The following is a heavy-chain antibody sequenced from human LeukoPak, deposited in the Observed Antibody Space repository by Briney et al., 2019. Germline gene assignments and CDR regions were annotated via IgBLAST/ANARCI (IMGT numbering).Heavy chain of an antibody. CDR3: ARGVPIAARRCYFDY. V-gene: IGHV4-34*01. J-gene: IGHJ4*02. Sequence: SETLSLTCAVYGGSFSGYYWSWIRQPPGKGLEWIGEINHSGSTNYNPSLKSRVTISVDTSKNQFSLKLSSVTAADTAEYYCARGVPIAARRCYFDYWGQGTLVTVSS. CDR1: GGSFSGYY. D-gene: IGHD6-6*01. CDR2: INHSGST.